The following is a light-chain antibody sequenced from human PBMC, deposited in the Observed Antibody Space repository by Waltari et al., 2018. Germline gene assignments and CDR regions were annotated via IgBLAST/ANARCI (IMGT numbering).Light chain of an antibody. CDR3: QHYNSFPLT. V-gene: IGKV1-16*01. J-gene: IGKJ4*01. CDR1: QDINLY. Sequence: DIQMTQHPSSLSASVGDRVTITCRASQDINLYVAWFQQRPGKAPKSLIYSASILLSGVPSRFSGSGSGTEFTLTISDLQPEDLATYYCQHYNSFPLTFGGGTKVEIK. CDR2: SAS.